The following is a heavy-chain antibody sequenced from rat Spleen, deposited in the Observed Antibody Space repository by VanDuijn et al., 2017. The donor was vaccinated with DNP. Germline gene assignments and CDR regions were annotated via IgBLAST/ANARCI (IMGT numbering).Heavy chain of an antibody. D-gene: IGHD1-9*01. Sequence: EVQLVESGGDLVQPGRSLKLSCVASGFTFNNYWMTWIRQVPGKGLEWVASITSSGGSTYYPDSVKGRITISRDNAKNTLYLQMNSLRSEDTATYYCARDGPIHTTGMDAWGQGTSVTVSS. CDR3: ARDGPIHTTGMDA. CDR1: GFTFNNYW. CDR2: ITSSGGST. V-gene: IGHV5-31*01. J-gene: IGHJ4*01.